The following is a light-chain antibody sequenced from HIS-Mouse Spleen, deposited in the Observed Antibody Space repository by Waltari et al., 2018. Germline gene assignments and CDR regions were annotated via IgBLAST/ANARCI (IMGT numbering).Light chain of an antibody. CDR1: QSPLHSNGYND. Sequence: DIVMTQSPLSLPVTPGEPASISCRSSQSPLHSNGYNDLDWYLQKPGQTRQLLIYLGSNRASGVPDRFSGSGSGTDVTLKISRVEAEDVGVYYCMQALQTPITFGQGTRLEIK. V-gene: IGKV2-28*01. CDR3: MQALQTPIT. CDR2: LGS. J-gene: IGKJ5*01.